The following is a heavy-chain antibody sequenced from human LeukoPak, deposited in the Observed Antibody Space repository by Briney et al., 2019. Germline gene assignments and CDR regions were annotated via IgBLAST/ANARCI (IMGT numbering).Heavy chain of an antibody. CDR2: TVSEIDGGTT. J-gene: IGHJ6*02. Sequence: GGSLRLSCAASGFTFNYAWMSWVRQVPGKGLEWVGQTVSEIDGGTTDYATPVKGRFTISRDDSKSTLYLQMNSLKIEGTAVYYCTTDEDWNYARKDVWGQGATVIVSS. D-gene: IGHD1-7*01. CDR3: TTDEDWNYARKDV. CDR1: GFTFNYAW. V-gene: IGHV3-15*04.